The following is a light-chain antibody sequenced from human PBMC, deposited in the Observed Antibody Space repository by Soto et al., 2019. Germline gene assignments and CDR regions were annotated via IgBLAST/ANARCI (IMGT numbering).Light chain of an antibody. V-gene: IGKV3-20*01. Sequence: EIVLTQSPGTLSLSPGERATLSCRASQSVGGNFLAWYQQQPGQAPRLLIYGASTRATGIPDRLSGSGSGTDFTLTISRLEPEDFAVYHCQQYTNSPEWTFGQGTKVEIK. CDR1: QSVGGNF. J-gene: IGKJ1*01. CDR2: GAS. CDR3: QQYTNSPEWT.